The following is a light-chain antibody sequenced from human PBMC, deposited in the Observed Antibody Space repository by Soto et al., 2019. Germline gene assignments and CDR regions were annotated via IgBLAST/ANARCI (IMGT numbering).Light chain of an antibody. Sequence: IQLTQSPSSLSASVGDRVTITCQASRGISSYLAWYQQKPGKAPKLLVYSASTLQSGVPSRFSGSGSGPDFTLTISSLQPEDSATYFCQQLNSYPQTFGKGTRLEIK. V-gene: IGKV1-9*01. CDR2: SAS. CDR1: RGISSY. CDR3: QQLNSYPQT. J-gene: IGKJ5*01.